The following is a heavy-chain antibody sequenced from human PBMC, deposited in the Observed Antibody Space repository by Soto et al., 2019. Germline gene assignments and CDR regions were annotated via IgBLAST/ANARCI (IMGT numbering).Heavy chain of an antibody. CDR1: GGTFSSYT. CDR3: AREGWGGYSYGYVGYYMDV. D-gene: IGHD5-18*01. J-gene: IGHJ6*03. V-gene: IGHV1-69*04. CDR2: IIPILGIA. Sequence: PGESLKISCKASGGTFSSYTISWVRQAPGQGLEWMGRIIPILGIANYAQKFQGKVTITADKSTSTAYMELSSLRSEDTAVFYCAREGWGGYSYGYVGYYMDVWGKGTTVTVPS.